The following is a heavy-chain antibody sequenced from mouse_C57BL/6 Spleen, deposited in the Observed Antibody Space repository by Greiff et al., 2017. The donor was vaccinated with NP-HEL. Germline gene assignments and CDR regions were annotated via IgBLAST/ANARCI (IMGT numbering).Heavy chain of an antibody. CDR1: GFTFNTYA. Sequence: EVQLVESGGGLVQPKGSLKLSCAASGFTFNTYAMHWVRQAPGKGLEWVARIRSKRSNYATSSADSVKDRFTISRDDSQSMLYLQMNNLKTEDTAMYYCVRDRYYYGSSYGYFDVWGTGTTVTVSS. J-gene: IGHJ1*03. CDR3: VRDRYYYGSSYGYFDV. D-gene: IGHD1-1*01. CDR2: IRSKRSNYAT. V-gene: IGHV10-3*01.